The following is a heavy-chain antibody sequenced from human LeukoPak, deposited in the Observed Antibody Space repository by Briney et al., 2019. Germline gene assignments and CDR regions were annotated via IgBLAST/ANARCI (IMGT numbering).Heavy chain of an antibody. CDR3: ARDRSISGVVTIDF. CDR2: IKPDGSET. J-gene: IGHJ4*02. V-gene: IGHV3-7*01. D-gene: IGHD3-3*01. CDR1: GFTFSKSW. Sequence: GSLRLSCAASGFTFSKSWMTWVRQAPGKGLELVANIKPDGSETYYVDSVMGRFTISRDNAKNSVYLQMNSLRAEDTAVYYCARDRSISGVVTIDFWGQGTLVTVSS.